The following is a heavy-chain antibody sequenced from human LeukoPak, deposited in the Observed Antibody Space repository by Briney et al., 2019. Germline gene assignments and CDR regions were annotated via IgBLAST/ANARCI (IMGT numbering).Heavy chain of an antibody. D-gene: IGHD3-22*01. Sequence: GWSLRLSCAASGFTFSSYAMHWVRQAPGKGLEYVSSISSNGGSTPYANSVKGRFTISRDNSKNTLYLQMGSLRAEDTAVYYCARGGEYFDSNDYIKTFDYWGQGTLVTVSS. V-gene: IGHV3-64*01. CDR2: ISSNGGST. CDR1: GFTFSSYA. J-gene: IGHJ4*02. CDR3: ARGGEYFDSNDYIKTFDY.